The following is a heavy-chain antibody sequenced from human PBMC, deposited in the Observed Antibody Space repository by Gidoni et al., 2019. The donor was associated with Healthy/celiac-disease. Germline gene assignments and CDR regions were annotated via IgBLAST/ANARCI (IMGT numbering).Heavy chain of an antibody. CDR2: IYYSGST. V-gene: IGHV4-30-4*01. J-gene: IGHJ4*02. Sequence: QVQLQESGPGLVKPSQTLSLTCTVSGGSISSGDYYWSWIRQPPGKGLEWIGYIYYSGSTYYNPSLKSRVTISVDTSKNQFSLKLSSVTAADTAVYYCARANLQEEIVVVFDYWGQGTLVTVSS. CDR1: GGSISSGDYY. D-gene: IGHD3-22*01. CDR3: ARANLQEEIVVVFDY.